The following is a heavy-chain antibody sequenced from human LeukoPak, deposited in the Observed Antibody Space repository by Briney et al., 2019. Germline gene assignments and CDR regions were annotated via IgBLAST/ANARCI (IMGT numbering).Heavy chain of an antibody. CDR1: GFTFSSYW. CDR2: INQDGSGK. J-gene: IGHJ4*02. Sequence: PGGSLRLSCAASGFTFSSYWMSWVRQAPGKGLEWVANINQDGSGKYYVDSVKGRFTISRDNAKNSLYLQMNSLRAEDTAVYYCVRPDYYYGAGSYGGDYWGQGTLVTVSS. V-gene: IGHV3-7*01. D-gene: IGHD3-10*01. CDR3: VRPDYYYGAGSYGGDY.